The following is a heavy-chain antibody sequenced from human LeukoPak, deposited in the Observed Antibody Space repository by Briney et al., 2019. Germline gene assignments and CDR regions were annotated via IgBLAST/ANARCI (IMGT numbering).Heavy chain of an antibody. CDR3: ARNPGLRSPFDP. D-gene: IGHD3-3*01. V-gene: IGHV4-39*01. CDR2: IYSSGNT. Sequence: SETLSLTCTVSGGSISTTNYYWGWIRQPPGRDLEWIGSIYSSGNTYYNPSLESRVTISVDTSKNQLSLKLTSATAADTSVYYCARNPGLRSPFDPWGQGTLVTVSS. CDR1: GGSISTTNYY. J-gene: IGHJ5*02.